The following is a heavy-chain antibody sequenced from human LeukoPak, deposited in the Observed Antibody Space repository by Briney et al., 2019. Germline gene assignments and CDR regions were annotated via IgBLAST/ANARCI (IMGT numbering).Heavy chain of an antibody. CDR3: ARVASTVTTSRTGMWDY. CDR1: GYTFTGYY. Sequence: ASVTVSCKASGYTFTGYYMHWVRQAPGQGLEWMGWINPNSGGTNYAQKFQGRVTMTRDTSISTAYMELSRLRSDDTAVYYCARVASTVTTSRTGMWDYWGQGTLVTVSS. J-gene: IGHJ4*02. D-gene: IGHD4-17*01. CDR2: INPNSGGT. V-gene: IGHV1-2*02.